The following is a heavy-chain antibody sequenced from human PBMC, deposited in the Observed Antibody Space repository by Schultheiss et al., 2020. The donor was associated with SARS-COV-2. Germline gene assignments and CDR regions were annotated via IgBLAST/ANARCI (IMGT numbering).Heavy chain of an antibody. CDR1: GFIFNNHG. CDR2: ISYEGSKK. Sequence: GGSLRLSCAGSGFIFNNHGMHWVRQAPGKGLEWVAVISYEGSKKYYSDSVKDRFTISRDSSTNTLYLQMNSLRTEDAAVYYCAKDRAPFMILFGGVMGQVEYWGPGTLVTVSS. D-gene: IGHD3-16*01. CDR3: AKDRAPFMILFGGVMGQVEY. V-gene: IGHV3-30*18. J-gene: IGHJ4*02.